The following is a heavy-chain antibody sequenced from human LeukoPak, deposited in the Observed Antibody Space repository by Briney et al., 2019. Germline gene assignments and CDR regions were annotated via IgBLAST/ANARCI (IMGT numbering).Heavy chain of an antibody. V-gene: IGHV4-61*02. CDR2: IYTSGST. D-gene: IGHD6-25*01. CDR1: GASISSAGYY. Sequence: PSETLSLTCTVSGASISSAGYYWSWIRQPAGKGLEWIGRIYTSGSTNYNPSLKSRVTISVDTSKNQFSLKLSSVTAADTAVYYCARGTVATAIDYWGQGTLVTVSS. J-gene: IGHJ4*02. CDR3: ARGTVATAIDY.